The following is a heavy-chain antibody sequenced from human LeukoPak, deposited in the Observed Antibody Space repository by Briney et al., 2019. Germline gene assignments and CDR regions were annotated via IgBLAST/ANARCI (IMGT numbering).Heavy chain of an antibody. CDR3: ARVPSDYYDSSGYYSPLDY. CDR1: GFTLSSYE. D-gene: IGHD3-22*01. Sequence: GGSLRLSCAASGFTLSSYEMNWVRQAPGKGLEWVSYISSSGSTIYYADSVKGRFTISRDNAKNSLYLQMNSLRAEDTAVYYCARVPSDYYDSSGYYSPLDYWGQGTLVTVSS. J-gene: IGHJ4*02. V-gene: IGHV3-48*03. CDR2: ISSSGSTI.